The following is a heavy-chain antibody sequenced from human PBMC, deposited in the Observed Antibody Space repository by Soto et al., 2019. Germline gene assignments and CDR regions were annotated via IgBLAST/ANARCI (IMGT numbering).Heavy chain of an antibody. CDR2: ISSSSSYI. CDR1: GFTFSSYS. CDR3: ARGGDTSGSWPRF. D-gene: IGHD3-22*01. V-gene: IGHV3-21*01. Sequence: GGSLRLSCAASGFTFSSYSLNWVRQAPGKGLEWVSSISSSSSYIYYADSVKGRFTISRDDAKNSLFLQMSSLRVEDTAVYYCARGGDTSGSWPRFWGQGTLVTVSS. J-gene: IGHJ4*02.